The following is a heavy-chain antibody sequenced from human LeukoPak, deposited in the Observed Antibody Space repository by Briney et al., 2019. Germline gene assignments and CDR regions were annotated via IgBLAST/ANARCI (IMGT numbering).Heavy chain of an antibody. D-gene: IGHD4-17*01. CDR1: GFTFSSYA. CDR2: ISGSGGST. Sequence: GGSLRLSCAASGFTFSSYAMSWVRQAPGKGLEWVSAISGSGGSTYYADSVKGRFAISRDNSKNTLYLQMNSLRAEDTAVYYCAKGPGLTTVPKFDYWGQGTLVTVSS. V-gene: IGHV3-23*01. CDR3: AKGPGLTTVPKFDY. J-gene: IGHJ4*02.